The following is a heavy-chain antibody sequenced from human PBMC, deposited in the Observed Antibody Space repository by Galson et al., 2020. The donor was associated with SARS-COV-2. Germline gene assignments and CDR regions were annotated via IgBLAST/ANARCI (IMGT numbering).Heavy chain of an antibody. J-gene: IGHJ4*02. CDR1: GYTFTSYY. CDR2: INPSGGTT. D-gene: IGHD3-22*01. CDR3: ARGRYYDNFGRYNFDY. Sequence: ASVKVSCKASGYTFTSYYMHWVRQAPGQGLEWMGIINPSGGTTSYAQKFQGRVTMTRDTSTSSVYMELSSLRSEDTAVYYCARGRYYDNFGRYNFDYWGQGTMVTVSS. V-gene: IGHV1-46*01.